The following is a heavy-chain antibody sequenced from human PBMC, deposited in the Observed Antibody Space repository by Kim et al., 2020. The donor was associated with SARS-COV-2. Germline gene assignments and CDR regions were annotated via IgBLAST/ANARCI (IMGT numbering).Heavy chain of an antibody. CDR1: GFTFDDYA. CDR2: ISWNSGSI. CDR3: ATLQWPHAYYYYGMDV. D-gene: IGHD6-19*01. V-gene: IGHV3-9*01. Sequence: GGSLRLFCAASGFTFDDYAMHWVRQAPGKGLEWVSGISWNSGSIGYADSVKGRFTISRDNAKNSLYLQMNSLRAEDTALYYCATLQWPHAYYYYGMDVWGQGTTVTVSS. J-gene: IGHJ6*02.